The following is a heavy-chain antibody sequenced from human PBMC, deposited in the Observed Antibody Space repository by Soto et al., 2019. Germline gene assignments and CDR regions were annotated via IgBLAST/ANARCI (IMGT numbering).Heavy chain of an antibody. CDR1: GYTFTSYA. CDR2: INAGNGNT. D-gene: IGHD3-3*01. V-gene: IGHV1-3*01. CDR3: ARDRSSNTRITIFGVVIISAGPDWYFDL. J-gene: IGHJ2*01. Sequence: ASVKVSCKASGYTFTSYAMHWVRQAPGQRLEWMGWINAGNGNTKYSQKFQGRVTITRDTSASTAYMELSSLRSEDTAVYYCARDRSSNTRITIFGVVIISAGPDWYFDLWGRGTLVTVSS.